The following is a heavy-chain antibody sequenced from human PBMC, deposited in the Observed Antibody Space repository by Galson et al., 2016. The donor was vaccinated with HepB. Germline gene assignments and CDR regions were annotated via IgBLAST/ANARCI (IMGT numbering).Heavy chain of an antibody. CDR2: INSDGTIS. V-gene: IGHV3-74*01. J-gene: IGHJ5*02. D-gene: IGHD4-23*01. CDR1: GFAFGGHW. CDR3: VRDHSVVPTTAYNWFDP. Sequence: SLRLSCAASGFAFGGHWMHWVRQDLGKGLVWVSRINSDGTISNYADSVKGRFTISRDNAKNTLYLQMNSLRAEDTAVYFCVRDHSVVPTTAYNWFDPWGRGTLVTVSS.